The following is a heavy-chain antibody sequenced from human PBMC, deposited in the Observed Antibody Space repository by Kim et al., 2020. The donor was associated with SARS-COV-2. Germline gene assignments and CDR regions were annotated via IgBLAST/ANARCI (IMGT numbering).Heavy chain of an antibody. CDR1: GFSFSSWS. CDR2: INYNGDYT. V-gene: IGHV3-21*01. J-gene: IGHJ4*02. Sequence: GGSLRLSCAASGFSFSSWSMNWVRQAPGKGLEWVSAINYNGDYTYDADSVRGRFTISRDNANNLVYLQMNSLRAEDTAVYYCAREQSGSYFYWGRGTLVT. CDR3: AREQSGSYFY. D-gene: IGHD1-26*01.